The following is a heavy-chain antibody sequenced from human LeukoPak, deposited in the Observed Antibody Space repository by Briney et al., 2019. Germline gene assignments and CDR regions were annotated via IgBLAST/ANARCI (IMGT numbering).Heavy chain of an antibody. V-gene: IGHV3-21*01. D-gene: IGHD2-15*01. Sequence: GGSLRLSCAASGFTFSSYSMNWVRQAPGRGLEWVSSISSSSSYIYYADSVKGRFTISRDNAKNSLYLQMNSLRAEDTAVYCCARGYGGTNYYFDYWGQGTLVTVSS. CDR3: ARGYGGTNYYFDY. CDR1: GFTFSSYS. J-gene: IGHJ4*02. CDR2: ISSSSSYI.